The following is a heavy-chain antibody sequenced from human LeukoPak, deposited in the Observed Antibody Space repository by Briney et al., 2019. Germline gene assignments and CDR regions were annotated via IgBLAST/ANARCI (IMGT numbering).Heavy chain of an antibody. V-gene: IGHV3-21*01. CDR3: ARDGSGSSFDY. J-gene: IGHJ4*02. CDR2: ISSSSSYI. CDR1: GFTFSSYS. Sequence: GGSLRLSCAASGFTFSSYSMNWVRQGPGQGLEWVSSISSSSSYIYYADSVKGRFTISRDNAKNSLYLQMNSLRAEDTAVYYCARDGSGSSFDYWGQGTLVTVSS. D-gene: IGHD2-15*01.